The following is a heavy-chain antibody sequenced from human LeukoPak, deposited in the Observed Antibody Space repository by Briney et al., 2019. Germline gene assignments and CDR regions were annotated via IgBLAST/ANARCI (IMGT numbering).Heavy chain of an antibody. D-gene: IGHD2-15*01. V-gene: IGHV4-61*01. CDR1: GGSVSSGSYY. J-gene: IGHJ6*02. CDR3: ARAAPGSYYYGMDV. Sequence: PSETLSLTCTVSGGSVSSGSYYWSWIQQSPGKGLEWIGYIYYSGSTNYNPSLKSRVTISVDTSKNQFSLKLSSVTAADTAVYYCARAAPGSYYYGMDVWGQGTTVTVSS. CDR2: IYYSGST.